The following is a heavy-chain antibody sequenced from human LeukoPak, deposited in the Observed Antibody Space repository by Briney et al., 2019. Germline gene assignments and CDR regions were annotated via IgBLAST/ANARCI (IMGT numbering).Heavy chain of an antibody. V-gene: IGHV3-21*01. J-gene: IGHJ4*02. CDR1: GFVFSTFN. D-gene: IGHD2-2*01. Sequence: GGSLRLSCVASGFVFSTFNIHWVRQAPGKGLQWVSSISSRSSYIYYADSVKGRFTLSRDNPKNSLYLQMNSLRAEDTAVYYCAKDPTGSPDCSSTSCHEGSYFDYWGQGTLVAVSS. CDR2: ISSRSSYI. CDR3: AKDPTGSPDCSSTSCHEGSYFDY.